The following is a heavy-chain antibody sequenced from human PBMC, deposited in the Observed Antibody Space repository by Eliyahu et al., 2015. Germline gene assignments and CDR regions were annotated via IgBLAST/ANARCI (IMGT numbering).Heavy chain of an antibody. V-gene: IGHV1-69*04. D-gene: IGHD2-2*01. CDR3: ARVPSTSQLLLPVSEYFQH. J-gene: IGHJ1*01. Sequence: QLVQSGAEVKKPGSSVKVSCKASGGTFSSYAISWVRQAPGQGLEWMGRIIPILGIANYAQKLQGRVTITADKSTSTAYMELSSLRSEDTAVYYCARVPSTSQLLLPVSEYFQHWGQGTLVTVSS. CDR1: GGTFSSYA. CDR2: IIPILGIA.